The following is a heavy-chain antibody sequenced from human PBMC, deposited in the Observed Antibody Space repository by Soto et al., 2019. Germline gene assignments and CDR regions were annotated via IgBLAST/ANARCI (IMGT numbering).Heavy chain of an antibody. J-gene: IGHJ6*03. CDR3: AAAVPAEYVFPYYYMDV. D-gene: IGHD3-16*01. V-gene: IGHV4-59*01. Sequence: QVQLQESGPGLVKPSETLSLTCTVSGASISSYHWSWIRQTPGKGLEWIGYIYYSGSANYNPSLKSRVTFSVDTSKTQASLKLSSVTAADTGVYYCAAAVPAEYVFPYYYMDVWGKGTTVTVSS. CDR1: GASISSYH. CDR2: IYYSGSA.